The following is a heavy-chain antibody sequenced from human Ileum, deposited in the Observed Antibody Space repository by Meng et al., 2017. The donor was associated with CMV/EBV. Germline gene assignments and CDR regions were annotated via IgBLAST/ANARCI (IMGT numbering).Heavy chain of an antibody. V-gene: IGHV3-30*04. Sequence: SGFTFSRFALPWVRPAPGKGLGWVAVVSHDGSSTYHADSVQGRFSISRENSKNTLYVQMNSLRAEDTAVYYCARDSGYGSGWGLDYWGQGTLVTVSS. CDR1: GFTFSRFA. CDR2: VSHDGSST. J-gene: IGHJ4*02. CDR3: ARDSGYGSGWGLDY. D-gene: IGHD6-19*01.